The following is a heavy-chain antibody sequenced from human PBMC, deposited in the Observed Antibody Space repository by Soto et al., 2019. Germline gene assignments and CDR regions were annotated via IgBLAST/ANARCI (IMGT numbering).Heavy chain of an antibody. Sequence: SETLSLTCTVSGGSISGYHWTWIRQPPGKGLEWIGYIYYSGSTNYNPSLKSRVTISVDTSKNQFSLKLSSVTAADTAVYYCGRREVNYWYFHLWGRGTLVTVSS. V-gene: IGHV4-59*08. CDR1: GGSISGYH. CDR3: GRREVNYWYFHL. CDR2: IYYSGST. J-gene: IGHJ2*01.